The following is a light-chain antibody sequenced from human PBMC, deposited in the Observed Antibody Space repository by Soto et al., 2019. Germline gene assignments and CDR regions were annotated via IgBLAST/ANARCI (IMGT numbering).Light chain of an antibody. CDR2: LAS. J-gene: IGKJ1*01. CDR1: QGIGSY. CDR3: QQSYSTPWT. V-gene: IGKV1-39*01. Sequence: DIQLTQSPSFLSASVGDRVTITCRASQGIGSYLAWYQQKPGKAPKFLICLASTLQSGVPSRFSGSGSGTDFTLTISSLQPEDFATYYCQQSYSTPWTFGQGTKVDIK.